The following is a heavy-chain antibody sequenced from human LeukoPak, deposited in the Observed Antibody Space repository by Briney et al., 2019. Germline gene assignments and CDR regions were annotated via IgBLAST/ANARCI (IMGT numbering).Heavy chain of an antibody. CDR3: ARQGPGIDAFDI. CDR2: ISSSSSYI. V-gene: IGHV3-21*01. J-gene: IGHJ3*02. CDR1: GFTFSSYS. Sequence: GGSLRLSCAASGFTFSSYSMNWVRQAPGKGLEWVSSISSSSSYIYYADSVKGRFTISRDNAKNSLYLQMNGLRAEDTAVYYCARQGPGIDAFDIWGQGTMVTVSS.